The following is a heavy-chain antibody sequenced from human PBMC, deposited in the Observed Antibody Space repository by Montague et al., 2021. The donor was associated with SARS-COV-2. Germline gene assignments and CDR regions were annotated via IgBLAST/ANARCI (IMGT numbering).Heavy chain of an antibody. D-gene: IGHD3-16*02. CDR1: GFTFSNYD. CDR3: TRDYRSIVGDGLDI. Sequence: SLRLSCAASGFTFSNYDMNWVRQAPGKGPDWISYISTSAYTTSYAGSVKGRFTISRDNGKNSLYLQMNSLRVEDTAVYYFTRDYRSIVGDGLDIWGQGTKVTVSS. CDR2: ISTSAYTT. J-gene: IGHJ3*02. V-gene: IGHV3-48*03.